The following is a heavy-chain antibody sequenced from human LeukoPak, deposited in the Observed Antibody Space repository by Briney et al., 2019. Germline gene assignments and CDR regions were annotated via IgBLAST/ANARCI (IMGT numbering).Heavy chain of an antibody. V-gene: IGHV4-4*07. D-gene: IGHD6-19*01. Sequence: SETLSLTCTVSGGSISSYYWSWIRQPAGKGLEWIGRIYTSGSTNYNPSLKSRVTMSVDTSNNQFSLKLSSVTAADTAVYYCARDQEAVAGLRGNYYYYMDVWGQGTTVTVSS. CDR2: IYTSGST. CDR1: GGSISSYY. J-gene: IGHJ6*03. CDR3: ARDQEAVAGLRGNYYYYMDV.